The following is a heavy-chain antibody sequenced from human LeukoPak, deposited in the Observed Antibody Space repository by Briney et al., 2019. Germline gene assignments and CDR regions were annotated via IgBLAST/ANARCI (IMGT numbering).Heavy chain of an antibody. CDR1: GFTFSSYA. V-gene: IGHV3-23*01. D-gene: IGHD3-22*01. CDR2: ISGSGGST. J-gene: IGHJ1*01. Sequence: QTGGSLRLSCAASGFTFSSYAMSWVRQAPGKGLEWVSGISGSGGSTYYADSVKGRFTISRDNSKNTLSLQMNSLRAEDTAVYYCAKDNYYDSSGYYGEYFQHWGQGTLVTVSS. CDR3: AKDNYYDSSGYYGEYFQH.